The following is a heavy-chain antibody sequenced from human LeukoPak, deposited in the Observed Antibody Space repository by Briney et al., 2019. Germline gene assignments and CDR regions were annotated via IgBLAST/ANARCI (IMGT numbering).Heavy chain of an antibody. D-gene: IGHD4-17*01. J-gene: IGHJ4*02. CDR3: AKDTAMTTVTIIDY. CDR1: GFPFISYA. Sequence: GGSLLLSSAAAGFPFISYAMSWGRRPPGKGLEGCSAISGSGGSTYYADSVKGRLIIFRDNSKNTLYLQMNSLRAEDTAVYYCAKDTAMTTVTIIDYWGQGTLVTVSS. CDR2: ISGSGGST. V-gene: IGHV3-23*01.